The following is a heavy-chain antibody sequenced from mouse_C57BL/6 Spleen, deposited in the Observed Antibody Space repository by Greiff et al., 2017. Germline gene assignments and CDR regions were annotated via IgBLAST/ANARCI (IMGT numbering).Heavy chain of an antibody. CDR1: GYAFTNYL. J-gene: IGHJ2*01. CDR2: INPGSGGT. CDR3: ARGGQLRLDY. V-gene: IGHV1-54*01. D-gene: IGHD3-2*02. Sequence: QVQLKQSGAELVRPGTSVKVSCKASGYAFTNYLIEWVKQRPGQGLEWIGVINPGSGGTNYNEKFKGKATLTADKSSSTAYMQLSSLTSEDSAVYVCARGGQLRLDYWGQGTTLTVSS.